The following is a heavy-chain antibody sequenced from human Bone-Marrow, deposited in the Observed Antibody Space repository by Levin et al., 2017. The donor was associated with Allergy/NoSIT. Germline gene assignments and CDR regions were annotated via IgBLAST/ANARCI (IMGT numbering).Heavy chain of an antibody. CDR2: VKSDGSST. CDR1: GFTFSNYW. Sequence: GGSLRLSCVASGFTFSNYWMCWVRQAPGKGLVWLSSVKSDGSSTNYADSVKGRFTISRDNAKNTLYLQMDSLRDEDTAVYYCARIVGANYGRGIDSWGQGTLVTVST. CDR3: ARIVGANYGRGIDS. J-gene: IGHJ4*02. D-gene: IGHD4/OR15-4a*01. V-gene: IGHV3-74*01.